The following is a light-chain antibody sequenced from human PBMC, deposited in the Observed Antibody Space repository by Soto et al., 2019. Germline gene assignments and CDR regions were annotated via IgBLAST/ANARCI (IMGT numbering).Light chain of an antibody. J-gene: IGKJ2*01. Sequence: EIVLTQSPATLSLSPGERATLSCRASQSVSSYLAWYQQKPGQAPRLHIYDASNRATGIPARFSGSGSGTAFTPTIRSLAPEDFAVYYCQQRSNWRPYTFGQGTKLEIK. CDR1: QSVSSY. V-gene: IGKV3-11*01. CDR3: QQRSNWRPYT. CDR2: DAS.